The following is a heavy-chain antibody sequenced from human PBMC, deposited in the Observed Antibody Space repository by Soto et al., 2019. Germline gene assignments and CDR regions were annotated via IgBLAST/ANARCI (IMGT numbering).Heavy chain of an antibody. J-gene: IGHJ4*02. V-gene: IGHV1-8*01. CDR2: MNPNSGNT. CDR1: GYPFTSYD. CDR3: ARVDWGIFGVVIATSPFDY. D-gene: IGHD3-3*01. Sequence: GSGKVCFKASGYPFTSYDVNLVRQATGQGLEWMGWMNPNSGNTGYAQKFHGRVTMTRNTSISTAYMELSSLRSEDTAVYYCARVDWGIFGVVIATSPFDYWGQGTLVTVSS.